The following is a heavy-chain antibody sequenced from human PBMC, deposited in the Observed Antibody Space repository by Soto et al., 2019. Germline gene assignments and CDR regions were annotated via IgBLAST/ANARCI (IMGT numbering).Heavy chain of an antibody. CDR3: AKDGDV. Sequence: EVQLLESGGGLVQPGGSLRLSCAASGFTFSRYVMTWVRQAPGKGLEWVSGISGSGGSTYYADSVKGRFTISRDNAKNTLYLQMTSLRADDTAVYYCAKDGDVWGQGTTVTVSS. CDR2: ISGSGGST. CDR1: GFTFSRYV. V-gene: IGHV3-23*01. J-gene: IGHJ6*01.